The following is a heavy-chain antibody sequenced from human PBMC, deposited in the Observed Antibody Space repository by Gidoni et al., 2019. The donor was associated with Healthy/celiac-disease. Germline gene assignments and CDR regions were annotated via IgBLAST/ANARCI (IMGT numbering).Heavy chain of an antibody. CDR1: AFTFSSYA. V-gene: IGHV3-23*01. D-gene: IGHD6-13*01. CDR3: AKEPSGSPRGPEGY. CDR2: ISGSGGST. Sequence: VQLLESVGGLVQPGGSLRLPFSASAFTFSSYAMSWVRQAPGKGLEWVSAISGSGGSTYYADSVKGRFTISRDNSKNTLYLQMNSLRAEDTAVYYCAKEPSGSPRGPEGYWGQGTLVTVSS. J-gene: IGHJ4*02.